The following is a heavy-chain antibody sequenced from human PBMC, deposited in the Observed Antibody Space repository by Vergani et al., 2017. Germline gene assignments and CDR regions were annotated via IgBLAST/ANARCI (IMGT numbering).Heavy chain of an antibody. D-gene: IGHD2/OR15-2a*01. Sequence: VQLVESGGGLVQPGGSLRLSCAASSFSVSSHYMTWVRQAPGKGLEWVSTINIGGRTSYADSVKGRLTLTRDDSKNTLHLQMNSLRPEDTAVYYCVRHSWFRSCKSVNCSSWDYWGQGTPVTVSS. V-gene: IGHV3-66*02. J-gene: IGHJ4*02. CDR2: INIGGRT. CDR1: SFSVSSHY. CDR3: VRHSWFRSCKSVNCSSWDY.